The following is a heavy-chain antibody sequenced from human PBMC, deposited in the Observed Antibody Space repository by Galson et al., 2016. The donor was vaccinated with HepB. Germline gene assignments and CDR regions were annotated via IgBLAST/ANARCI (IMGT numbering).Heavy chain of an antibody. D-gene: IGHD3-3*01. J-gene: IGHJ4*02. Sequence: SLRLSCAASGFTFSSFSMNWVRQAPGKGLEWVSAISSSSSSRYYADTVKGRFTISRDNATNSLYLQMNSLRVEDTAVYYCAMVYGYDFWPFDYWGQGTLVTVSS. CDR3: AMVYGYDFWPFDY. V-gene: IGHV3-21*01. CDR1: GFTFSSFS. CDR2: ISSSSSSR.